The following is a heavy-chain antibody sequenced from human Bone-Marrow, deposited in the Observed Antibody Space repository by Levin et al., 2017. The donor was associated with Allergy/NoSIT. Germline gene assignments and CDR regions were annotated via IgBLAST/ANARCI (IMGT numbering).Heavy chain of an antibody. Sequence: ASVKVSCKASGYTFTSYDINWVRQATGQGLEWMGWMNPNSGNTGYAQKFQGRVTMTRNTSISTAYMELSSLRSEDTAVYYCARGGFLEWLLYDYYYGMDVWGQGTTVTVSS. D-gene: IGHD3-3*01. CDR1: GYTFTSYD. CDR2: MNPNSGNT. CDR3: ARGGFLEWLLYDYYYGMDV. V-gene: IGHV1-8*01. J-gene: IGHJ6*02.